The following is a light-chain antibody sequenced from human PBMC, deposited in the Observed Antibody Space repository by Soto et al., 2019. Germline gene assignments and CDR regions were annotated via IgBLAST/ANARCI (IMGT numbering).Light chain of an antibody. CDR3: QQYGDSPL. J-gene: IGKJ3*01. Sequence: EIVLTQSPGTLSLSPGERATLSCRASQNINSKFLAWFQQRPGQAPRLLIYGASSRATGIPARFSGSGSGTDFTLTISRLEPEDFAVYYCQQYGDSPLFGPGTKVDI. CDR2: GAS. V-gene: IGKV3-20*01. CDR1: QNINSKF.